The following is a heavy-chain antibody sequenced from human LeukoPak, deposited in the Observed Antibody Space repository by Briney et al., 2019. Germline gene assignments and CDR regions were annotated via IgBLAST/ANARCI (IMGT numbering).Heavy chain of an antibody. CDR1: GFTVSSNY. J-gene: IGHJ5*02. V-gene: IGHV3-66*02. D-gene: IGHD6-6*01. CDR3: AGSYSSSSYWFDP. CDR2: IYSGGTT. Sequence: GGSLRLSCAASGFTVSSNYMSWVRQAPGKGLEWVPVIYSGGTTYYADSVKGRFTISRDNSKNTLYLQMNSLRAEDTAVYYCAGSYSSSSYWFDPWGQGTLVTVSS.